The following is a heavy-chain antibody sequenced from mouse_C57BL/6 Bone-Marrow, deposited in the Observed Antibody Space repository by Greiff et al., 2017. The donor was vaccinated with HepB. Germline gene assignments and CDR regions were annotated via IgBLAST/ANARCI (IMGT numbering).Heavy chain of an antibody. CDR2: SRNKANDYTT. V-gene: IGHV7-1*01. D-gene: IGHD4-1*01. J-gene: IGHJ1*03. Sequence: EVQLVESGGGLVQSGRSLRLSCATSGFTFSDFYMEWVRQAPGKGLEWIAASRNKANDYTTEYSASVKGRFIVSRDTSQSILYLQMNALRAEDTAIYYCARDSPNWGHWYFDVWGTGTTVTVSS. CDR3: ARDSPNWGHWYFDV. CDR1: GFTFSDFY.